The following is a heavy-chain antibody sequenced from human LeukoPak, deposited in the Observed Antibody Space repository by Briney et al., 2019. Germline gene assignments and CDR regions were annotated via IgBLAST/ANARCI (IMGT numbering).Heavy chain of an antibody. D-gene: IGHD3-22*01. CDR3: ARGRYGLLSGYDY. Sequence: ASVKVSCKASGYTFTGYYMHWVRQAPGQGLEWMGWINPNSGDTNCAQKFQGRVTMTRDTSISTAYMELSRLTSDDTAVYYCARGRYGLLSGYDYWGQGAMVSVSS. J-gene: IGHJ4*02. V-gene: IGHV1-2*02. CDR2: INPNSGDT. CDR1: GYTFTGYY.